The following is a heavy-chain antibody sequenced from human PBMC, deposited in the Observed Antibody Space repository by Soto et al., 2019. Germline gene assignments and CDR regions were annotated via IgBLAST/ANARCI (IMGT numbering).Heavy chain of an antibody. J-gene: IGHJ4*02. Sequence: RGESLKISCQGSGYSFTNYWIGWVRQMPGKGLEWMGIIYPGDSDTRYNPSFQGQVTISADKSITTAYLQWSSLKASDTAMYYCASTKYGGSFGIWGQGTLVTVSS. CDR2: IYPGDSDT. D-gene: IGHD1-26*01. CDR1: GYSFTNYW. V-gene: IGHV5-51*01. CDR3: ASTKYGGSFGI.